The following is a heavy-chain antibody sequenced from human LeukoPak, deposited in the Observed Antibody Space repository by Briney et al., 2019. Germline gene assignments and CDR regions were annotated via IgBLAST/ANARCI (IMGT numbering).Heavy chain of an antibody. J-gene: IGHJ4*02. V-gene: IGHV3-9*01. CDR2: ISWNSGGI. D-gene: IGHD6-19*01. CDR1: GFTFDDYA. CDR3: AKGKKMTVAGLFDY. Sequence: PGGSLRLSCAASGFTFDDYAMHWVRQAPGKGLEWVSGISWNSGGIGCADSVKGRFTISRDNAKNSLYLQMNSLRADDTALYYCAKGKKMTVAGLFDYWGQGTLVTVSS.